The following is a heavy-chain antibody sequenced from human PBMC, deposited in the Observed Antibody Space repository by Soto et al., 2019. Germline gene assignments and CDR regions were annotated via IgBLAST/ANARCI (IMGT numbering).Heavy chain of an antibody. D-gene: IGHD1-1*01. CDR3: EKDPPTTGTKFDY. Sequence: GGSLRLSCAASGFTFSSFAMSWVRQAPGKGLEWVSTINKSGGSTYYADSVKGRFTISRDNSKNMLFLQINGLRAEDTAVYYCEKDPPTTGTKFDYWGRGTLVTVSS. CDR1: GFTFSSFA. CDR2: INKSGGST. J-gene: IGHJ4*02. V-gene: IGHV3-23*01.